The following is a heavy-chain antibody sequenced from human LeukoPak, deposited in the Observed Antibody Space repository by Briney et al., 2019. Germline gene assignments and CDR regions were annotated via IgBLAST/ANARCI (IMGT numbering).Heavy chain of an antibody. CDR2: ISYSGIT. Sequence: SETQSLTCTVSGGSISNDFWSSIRQPPGKGLEWIGCISYSGITNYNPSLKSRVTISVDTSKNQFSLRLRSVTAADTAVYFCAGDIAAINIPGSRLDPWGQGTLVTVSS. D-gene: IGHD6-13*01. J-gene: IGHJ5*02. V-gene: IGHV4-59*08. CDR1: GGSISNDF. CDR3: AGDIAAINIPGSRLDP.